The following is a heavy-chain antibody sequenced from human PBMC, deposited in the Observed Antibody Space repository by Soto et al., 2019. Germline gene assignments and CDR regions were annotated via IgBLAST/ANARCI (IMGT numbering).Heavy chain of an antibody. CDR1: GGTFSTYS. CDR3: ARGATHGSSWHIWFHP. Sequence: SVKVSCKASGGTFSTYSINWVRQAPGQGLEWMGGIIPLFGTTNYAQKFKGRVTITADESTSTAYMELSSLRAEDATVYYCARGATHGSSWHIWFHPCGQGPLGTLSS. CDR2: IIPLFGTT. V-gene: IGHV1-69*13. D-gene: IGHD6-13*01. J-gene: IGHJ5*02.